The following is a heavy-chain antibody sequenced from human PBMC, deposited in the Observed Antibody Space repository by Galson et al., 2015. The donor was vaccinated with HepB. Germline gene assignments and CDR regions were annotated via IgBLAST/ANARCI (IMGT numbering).Heavy chain of an antibody. D-gene: IGHD3-10*01. CDR3: ARDYYDSRNYYNDY. CDR1: GFTFSSYS. CDR2: IGSSSSSI. V-gene: IGHV3-48*04. J-gene: IGHJ4*02. Sequence: SLRLSCAASGFTFSSYSMNWVRQAPGKGLEWVSYIGSSSSSIHYADSVKGRFTVSRDNAKNTLYLQMNSLRAEDMAVYYCARDYYDSRNYYNDYWGQGTLVTVSS.